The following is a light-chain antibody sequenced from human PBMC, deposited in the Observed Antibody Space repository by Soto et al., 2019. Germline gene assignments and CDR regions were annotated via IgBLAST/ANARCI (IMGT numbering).Light chain of an antibody. CDR1: QDIRNE. V-gene: IGKV1-6*01. CDR2: AAS. J-gene: IGKJ1*01. Sequence: AIQMTQSPSSLSASIGDRVTITCRASQDIRNELGWYQQKPGKAPNLLIYAASNLQSGVPSRFSGSGSGTYFTLTIGSLQPEDSATYYCLQDYSYPRTFGQGTKVDIK. CDR3: LQDYSYPRT.